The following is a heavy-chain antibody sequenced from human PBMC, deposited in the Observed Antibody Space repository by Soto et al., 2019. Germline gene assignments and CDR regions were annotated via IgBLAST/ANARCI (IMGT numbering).Heavy chain of an antibody. CDR1: GFTFSSYA. V-gene: IGHV3-64*01. Sequence: GESLKISCAASGFTFSSYAMHWVRQAPGKGLEYVSAISSNGGSTYYANSVKGRFTNSRDNSKNTLYLQMGSLRAEDMAVYYCARGSRWYFDYWGQGTLVTVSS. CDR2: ISSNGGST. CDR3: ARGSRWYFDY. J-gene: IGHJ4*02. D-gene: IGHD2-15*01.